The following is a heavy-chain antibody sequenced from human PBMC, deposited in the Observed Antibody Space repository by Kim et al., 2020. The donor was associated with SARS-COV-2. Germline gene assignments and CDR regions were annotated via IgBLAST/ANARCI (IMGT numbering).Heavy chain of an antibody. J-gene: IGHJ4*02. Sequence: YYPASVKGRFTISRDNSKNTLYLQMNSLRAEDTAVYYCAKDVLYGDYSMDWGQGTLVTVSS. V-gene: IGHV3-23*01. D-gene: IGHD4-17*01. CDR3: AKDVLYGDYSMD.